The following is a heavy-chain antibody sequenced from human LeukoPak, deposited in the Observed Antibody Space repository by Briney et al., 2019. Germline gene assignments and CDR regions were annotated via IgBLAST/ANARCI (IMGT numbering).Heavy chain of an antibody. V-gene: IGHV3-30-3*01. CDR3: ARAGSTGYYKYFDY. J-gene: IGHJ4*02. D-gene: IGHD3-22*01. CDR2: ISYDGSNK. CDR1: GFTFSSYA. Sequence: PGRSLRLSCAASGFTFSSYAMHWVRQAPGKGLGGVAVISYDGSNKYYADSVKGRFTISRDNSKNTLYLQMNSLRPEDTAVFYCARAGSTGYYKYFDYWGQGTLVTVSS.